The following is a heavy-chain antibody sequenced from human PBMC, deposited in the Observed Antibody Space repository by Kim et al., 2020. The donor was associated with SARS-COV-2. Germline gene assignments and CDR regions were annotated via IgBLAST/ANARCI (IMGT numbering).Heavy chain of an antibody. J-gene: IGHJ4*02. CDR3: ARGDSSGWYFFDY. V-gene: IGHV4-59*01. CDR1: GGSISSYY. Sequence: SETLSLTCTVSGGSISSYYWSWIRQPPGKGLEWIGYIYYSGSTNYNPSLKSRVTISVDTSKNQFSLKLSSVTAADTAVYYCARGDSSGWYFFDYWGQGTLVTVSS. D-gene: IGHD6-19*01. CDR2: IYYSGST.